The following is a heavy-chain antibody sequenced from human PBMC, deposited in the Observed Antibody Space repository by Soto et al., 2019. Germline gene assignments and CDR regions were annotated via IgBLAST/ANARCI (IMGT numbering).Heavy chain of an antibody. J-gene: IGHJ4*02. CDR2: ISSSGSTI. CDR1: GFTFSSYE. Sequence: PGGSLRLSCAASGFTFSSYEMNWVRQAPGKGLEWVSHISSSGSTIYYADSVKGRFTISRDNSKNTLYLQMNSLRAEDTAVYYCTKSQGYFDYWGQGTLVTVS. CDR3: TKSQGYFDY. V-gene: IGHV3-48*03.